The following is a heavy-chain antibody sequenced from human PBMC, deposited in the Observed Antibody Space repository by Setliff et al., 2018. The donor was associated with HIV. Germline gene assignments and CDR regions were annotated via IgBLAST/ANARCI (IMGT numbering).Heavy chain of an antibody. D-gene: IGHD3-3*01. CDR3: ARGTFFGVVIGNYYMDV. CDR2: IYWDDDK. J-gene: IGHJ6*03. Sequence: SGSTLVNPTQTLTLTCTFSGFSLSTSGVCVGWIRQPPGKALEWLALIYWDDDKRYSPSLNSRLTITKDTSKNRVVLTMTNMDPVDTATYYCARGTFFGVVIGNYYMDVWGKGTTVTVSS. V-gene: IGHV2-5*02. CDR1: GFSLSTSGVC.